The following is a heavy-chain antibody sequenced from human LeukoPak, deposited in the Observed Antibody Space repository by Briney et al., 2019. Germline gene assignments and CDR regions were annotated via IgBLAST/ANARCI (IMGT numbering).Heavy chain of an antibody. CDR2: IYNTGGT. V-gene: IGHV4-59*02. CDR3: ARRTSYDTLTGYIYWYFDL. D-gene: IGHD3-9*01. J-gene: IGHJ2*01. CDR1: GGSVSSYY. Sequence: SETLSLTCTVSGGSVSSYYWSWVRQPPGKRLEWLGYIYNTGGTNYNPTLNGRVTMPVDTSKNQFSLKLSSVTAADTAVYFCARRTSYDTLTGYIYWYFDLWGRGTLVTVSS.